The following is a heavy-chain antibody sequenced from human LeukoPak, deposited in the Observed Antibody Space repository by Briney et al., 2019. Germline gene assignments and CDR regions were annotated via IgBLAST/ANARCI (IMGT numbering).Heavy chain of an antibody. D-gene: IGHD2-2*01. CDR2: ISPYNGNT. Sequence: ASVKVSCKASGYTFTSYGISWVRQAPGQGLEWMGWISPYNGNTDYAQNLQGRVTMTTDTSTSTAYMELRSLRSDDTAVYYCARHKYCSSTSCPAGYWGQGTLVTVSS. CDR1: GYTFTSYG. J-gene: IGHJ4*02. V-gene: IGHV1-18*01. CDR3: ARHKYCSSTSCPAGY.